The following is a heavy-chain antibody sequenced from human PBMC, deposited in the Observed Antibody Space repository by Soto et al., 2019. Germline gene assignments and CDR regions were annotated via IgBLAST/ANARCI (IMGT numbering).Heavy chain of an antibody. CDR2: IYYSGST. D-gene: IGHD2-2*01. V-gene: IGHV4-39*07. J-gene: IGHJ5*02. CDR1: GGSISSSSYY. CDR3: ATSNTTCPGCYS. Sequence: SETLSLTCTVSGGSISSSSYYWGWIRQPPGKGLEWIGCIYYSGSTYYNPSLKSRVTISVDTSKNQFSLNLSSVTAADTAIYYCATSNTTCPGCYSWGQGTLVTVSS.